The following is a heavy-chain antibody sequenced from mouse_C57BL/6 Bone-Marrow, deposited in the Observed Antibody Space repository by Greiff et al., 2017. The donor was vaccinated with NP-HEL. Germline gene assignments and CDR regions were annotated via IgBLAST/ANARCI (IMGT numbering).Heavy chain of an antibody. Sequence: QVQLQQSGAELARPGASVKLSCKASGYTFTSYGISWVKQRTGQGLEWIGEIYPRSGNTYYNEKFKGKATLTADKSSSTAYMELRSLTSEDSAVYFCARSGDYYGSRGFAYWGQGTLVTVSA. CDR3: ARSGDYYGSRGFAY. J-gene: IGHJ3*01. CDR2: IYPRSGNT. V-gene: IGHV1-81*01. CDR1: GYTFTSYG. D-gene: IGHD1-1*01.